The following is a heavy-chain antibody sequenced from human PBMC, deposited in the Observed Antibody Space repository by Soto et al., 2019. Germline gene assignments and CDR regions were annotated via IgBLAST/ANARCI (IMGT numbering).Heavy chain of an antibody. Sequence: PGGSLRLSCAASGFTFSSYAMSWVRQAPGKGLEWVSAVSGNGQGIYYADSVRGRFTISRDDAKKSLYLQMNSLRAEDTAVYYCARVPAASDRTAFYYVSKFFYFDYWGRGTQVTVSS. CDR3: ARVPAASDRTAFYYVSKFFYFDY. CDR1: GFTFSSYA. V-gene: IGHV3-23*01. CDR2: VSGNGQGI. D-gene: IGHD3-22*01. J-gene: IGHJ4*02.